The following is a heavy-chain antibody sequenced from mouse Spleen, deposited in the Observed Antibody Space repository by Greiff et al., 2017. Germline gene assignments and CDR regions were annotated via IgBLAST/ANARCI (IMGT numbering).Heavy chain of an antibody. CDR1: GFTFSSYG. J-gene: IGHJ2*01. Sequence: EVKLMESGGGLVKPGGSLKLSCAASGFTFSSYGMSWVRQTPEKRLEWVATISGGGSYTYYPDSVKGRFTISRDNAKNNLYLQMSSLRSEDTALYYCARQDSTGYFDYWGQGTTLTVSS. CDR2: ISGGGSYT. CDR3: ARQDSTGYFDY. D-gene: IGHD4-1*02. V-gene: IGHV5-9-2*01.